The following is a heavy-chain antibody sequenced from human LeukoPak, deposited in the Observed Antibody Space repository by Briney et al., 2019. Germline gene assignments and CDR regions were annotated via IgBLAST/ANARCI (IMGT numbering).Heavy chain of an antibody. CDR2: INHSGST. Sequence: SETLSLTCAVYGGSFSGYYWSWIRQPPGKGLEWIGEINHSGSTNYNPSLKSRVTISVGTSKNQFSLKLSSVTAADTAVYYCARGVAKYYYYYYMDVWGKGTTVTVSS. CDR1: GGSFSGYY. J-gene: IGHJ6*03. CDR3: ARGVAKYYYYYYMDV. V-gene: IGHV4-34*01.